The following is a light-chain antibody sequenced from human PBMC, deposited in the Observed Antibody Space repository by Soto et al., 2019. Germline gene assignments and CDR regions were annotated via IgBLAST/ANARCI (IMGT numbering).Light chain of an antibody. CDR2: LNSDGSH. Sequence: QTVVTQSPSASASLGASVKLTCTLDSGHSNYAIAWHQQQPGKGPRYLMKLNSDGSHNKGDGIPDRFSGSSSGAERYLIISSLQSEDEADYYCQTWGTGIPFGGGTQLTVL. CDR3: QTWGTGIP. J-gene: IGLJ2*01. CDR1: SGHSNYA. V-gene: IGLV4-69*01.